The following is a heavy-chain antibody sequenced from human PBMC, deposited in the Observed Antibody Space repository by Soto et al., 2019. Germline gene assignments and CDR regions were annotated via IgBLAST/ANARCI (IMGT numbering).Heavy chain of an antibody. Sequence: PGGSLRLSCAASGFTFSSYSMNWVRQAPGKGLEWVSSISSSSSYIYYADSVKGRFTISRDNSKNTLYLQMNSLRVEDTAVYYCARDWRILVYSVEYFEHWGQGTLVTVYS. CDR3: ARDWRILVYSVEYFEH. D-gene: IGHD6-13*01. V-gene: IGHV3-21*01. CDR2: ISSSSSYI. CDR1: GFTFSSYS. J-gene: IGHJ1*01.